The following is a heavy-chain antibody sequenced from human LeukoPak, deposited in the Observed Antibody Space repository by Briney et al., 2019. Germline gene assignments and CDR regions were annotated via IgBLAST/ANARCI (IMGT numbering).Heavy chain of an antibody. CDR1: GFTFSSYW. D-gene: IGHD6-13*01. V-gene: IGHV3-7*01. CDR2: IKQDGSEK. Sequence: SGGSLRLSCAASGFTFSSYWMSWVRQAPGKGLEWVANIKQDGSEKYYVDSVKGRFTISRDNAKNSLYLQMNSLRAEDTAVYYCAKPKDSSCYHYFGYWGQGTLDTLSS. CDR3: AKPKDSSCYHYFGY. J-gene: IGHJ4*02.